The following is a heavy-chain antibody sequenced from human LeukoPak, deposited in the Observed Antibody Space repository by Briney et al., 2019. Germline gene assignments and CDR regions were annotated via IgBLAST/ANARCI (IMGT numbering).Heavy chain of an antibody. Sequence: PSETLSLTCAVYSGSFSGYYWSWIRQPPGKGLEWIGEINHSGSTNYNPSLKSRVTISVDTSKNQFSLKLSSVTAADTAVYYCARGGRYYDFWSGYPAAIDYWGQGTLVTVSS. J-gene: IGHJ4*02. CDR3: ARGGRYYDFWSGYPAAIDY. D-gene: IGHD3-3*01. CDR2: INHSGST. V-gene: IGHV4-34*01. CDR1: SGSFSGYY.